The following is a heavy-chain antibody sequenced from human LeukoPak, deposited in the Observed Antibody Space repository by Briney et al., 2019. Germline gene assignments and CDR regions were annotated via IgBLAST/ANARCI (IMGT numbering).Heavy chain of an antibody. J-gene: IGHJ4*02. CDR3: ARGTTPGYSYGYYYDY. CDR2: IYTSGST. V-gene: IGHV4-61*02. D-gene: IGHD5-18*01. Sequence: SETLSLTCTVSGGSISGGSYYWSWIRQPAGKGLEWIGRIYTSGSTNYNPSLKSRVTISVDTSKNQFSLKLSSVTAADTAVYYCARGTTPGYSYGYYYDYWGQGTLVTVSS. CDR1: GGSISGGSYY.